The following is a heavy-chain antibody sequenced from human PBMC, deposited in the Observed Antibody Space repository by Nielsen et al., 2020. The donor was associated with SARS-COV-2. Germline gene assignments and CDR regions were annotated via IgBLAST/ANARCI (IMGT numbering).Heavy chain of an antibody. CDR3: ASGGAARDY. J-gene: IGHJ4*02. CDR1: GFRFSGYW. V-gene: IGHV3-7*01. D-gene: IGHD6-6*01. CDR2: INEDGSER. Sequence: GESLKISCAASGFRFSGYWMSWVRQAPGKGLEWVANINEDGSERYYVDSVKGRFTISRDNAKNSLYLQMNSLRAEDTAVYYCASGGAARDYWGQGTLVTVSS.